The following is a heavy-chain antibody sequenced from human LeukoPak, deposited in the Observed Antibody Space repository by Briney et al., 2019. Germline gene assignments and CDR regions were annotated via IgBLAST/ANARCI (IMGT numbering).Heavy chain of an antibody. CDR1: GGSFSGYY. D-gene: IGHD6-13*01. J-gene: IGHJ4*02. CDR3: ADSSSWDKRLDY. Sequence: SETLSLTCAVYGGSFSGYYWSWIRQPPGKVLEWIGEINHSGSTNYNPSLKSRVTISVDTSKNQFSLKLSSVTAADTAVYYCADSSSWDKRLDYWSQGTLVTVSS. CDR2: INHSGST. V-gene: IGHV4-34*01.